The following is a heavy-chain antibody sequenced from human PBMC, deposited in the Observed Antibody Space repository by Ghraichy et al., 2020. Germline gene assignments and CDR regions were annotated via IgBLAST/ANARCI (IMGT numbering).Heavy chain of an antibody. CDR3: AKIVDSSSFGYFDY. CDR2: ISGSGGST. V-gene: IGHV3-23*01. CDR1: GFTFSSYA. D-gene: IGHD6-13*01. J-gene: IGHJ4*02. Sequence: GESLNISCAASGFTFSSYAMSWVRQAPGKGLEWVSAISGSGGSTYYADSVKGRFTISRDNSKNKLYLQMNSLRAEDTAVYYCAKIVDSSSFGYFDYWGQGTLVTVSS.